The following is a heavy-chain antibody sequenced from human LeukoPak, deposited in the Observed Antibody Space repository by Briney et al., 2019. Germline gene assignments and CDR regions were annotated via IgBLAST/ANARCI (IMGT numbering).Heavy chain of an antibody. Sequence: SQTLSLTCAVSGGSISRGGYSWSWIRQPPGKGLEWIGYIYQSGSTYYNPSLKSRVTISVDRSKNQFSLKLSSVTAADTAVYYCAIGSMVRGIVRWFDPWGQGTLVTVSS. CDR2: IYQSGST. V-gene: IGHV4-30-2*01. D-gene: IGHD3-10*01. J-gene: IGHJ5*02. CDR3: AIGSMVRGIVRWFDP. CDR1: GGSISRGGYS.